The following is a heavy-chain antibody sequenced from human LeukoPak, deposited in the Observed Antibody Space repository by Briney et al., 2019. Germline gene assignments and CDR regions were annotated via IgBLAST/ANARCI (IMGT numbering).Heavy chain of an antibody. Sequence: GESLKISCKASEYSFSTYWIAWVRQMPGKGLEWMGIIYPGDSNTRYSPSFQGQVTISADKSINTAYLQWSSLKASDTAMYYCARRPYSSGWFGPWGQGTLVTVSS. CDR1: EYSFSTYW. J-gene: IGHJ5*02. CDR3: ARRPYSSGWFGP. V-gene: IGHV5-51*01. CDR2: IYPGDSNT. D-gene: IGHD3-22*01.